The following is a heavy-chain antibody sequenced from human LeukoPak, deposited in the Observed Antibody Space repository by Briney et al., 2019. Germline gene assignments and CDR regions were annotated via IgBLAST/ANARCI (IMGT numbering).Heavy chain of an antibody. J-gene: IGHJ4*02. V-gene: IGHV3-49*04. CDR1: GFTFGDYA. CDR3: TPSVWFGEYFDY. CDR2: IRSKAYGGTT. Sequence: PGGSLTLSCTASGFTFGDYAMSWVRQAPGKGREWVGFIRSKAYGGTTEYAASVKGRFTISRDDSKSIAYLQMNSLKTEDTAVYYCTPSVWFGEYFDYWGQGTLVTVSS. D-gene: IGHD3-10*01.